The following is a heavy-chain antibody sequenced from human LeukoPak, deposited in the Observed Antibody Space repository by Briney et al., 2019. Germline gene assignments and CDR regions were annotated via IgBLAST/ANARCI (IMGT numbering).Heavy chain of an antibody. D-gene: IGHD5-18*01. J-gene: IGHJ4*02. CDR3: AKDRVDTAMVTDY. CDR1: GFTFSSYG. CDR2: IRYDGSKK. V-gene: IGHV3-30*02. Sequence: PGGSLRLSCAASGFTFSSYGMHRVRQAPGKGLEWGAFIRYDGSKKYYADSVKGRFTISRDNSKHTMYMQMNSLRAEDTAVYYRAKDRVDTAMVTDYWGQGTLVTVSS.